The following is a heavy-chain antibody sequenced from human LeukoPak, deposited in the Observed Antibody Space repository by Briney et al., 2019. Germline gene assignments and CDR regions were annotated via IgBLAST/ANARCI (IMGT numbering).Heavy chain of an antibody. CDR1: GFTFSSYG. J-gene: IGHJ6*04. CDR3: AKYTGDTPDV. D-gene: IGHD2-2*02. Sequence: PGGSLRLSCAASGFTFSSYGMHWVRQAPGKGLEGVAVISYDGSNKYYADSVKGRFTISRDNDKNTLYLQMNSLRDEDTAVYYCAKYTGDTPDVWGKGTTVTVSS. CDR2: ISYDGSNK. V-gene: IGHV3-30*18.